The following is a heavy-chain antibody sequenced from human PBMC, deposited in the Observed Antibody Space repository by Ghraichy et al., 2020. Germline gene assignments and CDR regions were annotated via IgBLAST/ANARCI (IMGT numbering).Heavy chain of an antibody. D-gene: IGHD3-10*01. CDR2: ISGSGGST. CDR1: GFTFSSYA. CDR3: AKDAPLNYYGSGSYLNWFDP. J-gene: IGHJ5*02. V-gene: IGHV3-23*01. Sequence: GGSLRLSCAASGFTFSSYAMSRVRQAPGKGLEWVSAISGSGGSTYYADSVKGRFTISRDNSKNTLYLQMNSLRAEDTAVYYCAKDAPLNYYGSGSYLNWFDPWGQGTLVTVSS.